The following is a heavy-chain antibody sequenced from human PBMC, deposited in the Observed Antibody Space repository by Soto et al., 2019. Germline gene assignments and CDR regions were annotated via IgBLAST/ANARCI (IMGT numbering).Heavy chain of an antibody. D-gene: IGHD2-2*01. V-gene: IGHV3-53*04. Sequence: AGGSLRLSCAASGFTVSSNYMSWVRQAPGKGLEWVSVIYSGGSTYYADSVKGRFTISRHNSKNTLYLQMNSLRAEDTAVYYCARGCSSTSCYGGIYYYYYMDVWGKGTTVTVSS. CDR1: GFTVSSNY. CDR2: IYSGGST. J-gene: IGHJ6*03. CDR3: ARGCSSTSCYGGIYYYYYMDV.